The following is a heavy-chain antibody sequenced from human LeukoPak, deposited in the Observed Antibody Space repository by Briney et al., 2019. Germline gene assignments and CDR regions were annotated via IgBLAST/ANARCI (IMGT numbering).Heavy chain of an antibody. CDR1: GFAFSSYA. V-gene: IGHV3-47*01. Sequence: GGSLRPSCAASGFAFSSYALHWVRRAPGKGLEWVSAIGTGGDTYYADSVMGRFTISRDNAKKSLYLHMNSLIAEDMAVYYCARDCHDILTGIWGYFDYWGQGTLVTVSS. D-gene: IGHD3-9*01. CDR3: ARDCHDILTGIWGYFDY. CDR2: IGTGGDT. J-gene: IGHJ4*02.